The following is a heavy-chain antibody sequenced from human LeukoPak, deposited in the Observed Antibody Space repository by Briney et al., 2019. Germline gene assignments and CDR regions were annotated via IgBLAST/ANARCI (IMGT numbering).Heavy chain of an antibody. CDR3: AREGWGVAVAVSHYYYYYMDV. V-gene: IGHV4-4*07. CDR1: GGSISSYY. Sequence: SETLSLTCTVSGGSISSYYWSWIRQPAGKGLEWIGRIYTSGSTNYNPSLKSRVTMSVDTSKNQFSLKLSSVTAADTAVYYCAREGWGVAVAVSHYYYYYMDVWGKGTTVTVSS. D-gene: IGHD6-19*01. J-gene: IGHJ6*03. CDR2: IYTSGST.